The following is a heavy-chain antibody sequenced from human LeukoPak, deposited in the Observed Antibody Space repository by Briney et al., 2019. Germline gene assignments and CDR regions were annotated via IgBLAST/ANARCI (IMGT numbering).Heavy chain of an antibody. CDR1: GFTFSNYE. J-gene: IGHJ3*02. CDR2: ISSSGSTI. CDR3: AREGGRGWYDAFDI. D-gene: IGHD6-19*01. Sequence: GGSLRLSCAASGFTFSNYEMNWVRQAPGKGLEWISYISSSGSTIYYADSVKGRFTIARDNAKNSLYLQMNSLRAEDTAVYYCAREGGRGWYDAFDIWGQGTMVTVSS. V-gene: IGHV3-48*03.